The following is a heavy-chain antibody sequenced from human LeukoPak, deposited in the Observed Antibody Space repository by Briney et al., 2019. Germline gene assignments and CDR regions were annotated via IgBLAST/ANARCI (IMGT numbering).Heavy chain of an antibody. J-gene: IGHJ4*02. CDR1: GFTFSDYE. Sequence: GGSLRLSCAASGFTFSDYETNWVRQAPGKGLEWLSHISVSGTTIHYADSVKGRFTISRDNAKNSVYLQMTSLRAEDTAVYYCAKESPGGGIDYWGQGTLVTVSS. D-gene: IGHD3-16*01. CDR2: ISVSGTTI. CDR3: AKESPGGGIDY. V-gene: IGHV3-48*01.